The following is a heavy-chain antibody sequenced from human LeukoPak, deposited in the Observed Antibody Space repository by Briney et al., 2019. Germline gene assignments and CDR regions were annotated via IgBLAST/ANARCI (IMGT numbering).Heavy chain of an antibody. CDR3: ARDLGYCSSGTCTGIDY. CDR2: INSDGSST. Sequence: GGSLRLSCAVSGFTFNNYWMHWVRQAPGKGLVWVSRINSDGSSTNSADPVKGRFTISRDNAKNTLYLPMNSLRAEDTAVYSCARDLGYCSSGTCTGIDYWGHGTLVTVSS. V-gene: IGHV3-74*01. D-gene: IGHD2-15*01. J-gene: IGHJ4*01. CDR1: GFTFNNYW.